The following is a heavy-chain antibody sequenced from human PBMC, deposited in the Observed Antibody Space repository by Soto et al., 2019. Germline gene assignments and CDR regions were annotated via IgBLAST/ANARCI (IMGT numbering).Heavy chain of an antibody. J-gene: IGHJ4*02. Sequence: QVQLQESGPGLVKPSETLSLTCTVSGGSVSSGSYYWSWIRQPPGKGLEWIGYIYYSGSTNYNPSLQSRVTISVDTSKNQFSLKLSSVTAADTAVYYCARDPVKGGIRVWCQGSLVTVSS. CDR1: GGSVSSGSYY. V-gene: IGHV4-61*01. D-gene: IGHD3-3*02. CDR2: IYYSGST. CDR3: ARDPVKGGIRV.